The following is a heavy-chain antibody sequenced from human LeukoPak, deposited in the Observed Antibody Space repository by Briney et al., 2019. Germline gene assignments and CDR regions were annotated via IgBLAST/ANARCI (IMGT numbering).Heavy chain of an antibody. V-gene: IGHV3-15*01. CDR3: TTITLRPTGV. CDR1: GFTFSNAW. Sequence: GGSLRLSCAASGFTFSNAWMSWVRQAPGKGLEWVGRIKSIPDGGTTDYAAPVKGRFTISRDDSKNTLSLQMNSLKTEDTAVYYCTTITLRPTGVWSKGTTVIVSS. CDR2: IKSIPDGGTT. D-gene: IGHD3-16*01. J-gene: IGHJ6*04.